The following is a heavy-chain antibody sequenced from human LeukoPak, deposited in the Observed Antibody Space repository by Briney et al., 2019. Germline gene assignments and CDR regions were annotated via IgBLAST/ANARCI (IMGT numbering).Heavy chain of an antibody. V-gene: IGHV4-34*01. CDR1: GGSFSGYY. CDR2: INHSGST. CDR3: ARHGLQYSSSPYFDY. J-gene: IGHJ4*02. D-gene: IGHD6-6*01. Sequence: PSETLSLTCAVYGGSFSGYYWSWIRQPPGKGLEWIGEINHSGSTNYNPSLKSRVTISVDTSKNQFSLKLSSVTAADTAVYYCARHGLQYSSSPYFDYWGQGTLVTVSS.